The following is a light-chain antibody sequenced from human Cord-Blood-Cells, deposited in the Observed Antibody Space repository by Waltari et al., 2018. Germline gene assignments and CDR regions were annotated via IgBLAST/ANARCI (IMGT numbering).Light chain of an antibody. CDR2: EVS. Sequence: DIVMTQTPLSLSVTPGQPASISCKSSQSLLHSDGKTYLYWYLQKPGQSPQLLIYEVSNRFYGVPDRFSGSGSGTDFTLKISRVEAEDVGVYYCMQSIQLPLTFGGGIKVEIK. CDR3: MQSIQLPLT. V-gene: IGKV2D-29*02. J-gene: IGKJ4*01. CDR1: QSLLHSDGKTY.